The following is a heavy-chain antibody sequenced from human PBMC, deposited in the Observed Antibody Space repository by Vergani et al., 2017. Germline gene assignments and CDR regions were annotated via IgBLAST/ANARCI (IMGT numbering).Heavy chain of an antibody. Sequence: VQLVESGGGLVKPGGSLRLSCAASGFTFSSYSMNWVRQAPGKGLEWVSSISSSSSYIYYADSVKGRFTISRDNAKNSLYLQMNSLRAEDTAVYYCAVFWSGYLSQLDYWGQGTLVTVSS. J-gene: IGHJ4*02. CDR1: GFTFSSYS. CDR3: AVFWSGYLSQLDY. V-gene: IGHV3-21*01. CDR2: ISSSSSYI. D-gene: IGHD3-3*01.